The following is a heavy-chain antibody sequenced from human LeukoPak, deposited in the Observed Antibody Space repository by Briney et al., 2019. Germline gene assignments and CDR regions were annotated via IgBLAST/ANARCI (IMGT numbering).Heavy chain of an antibody. V-gene: IGHV1-18*01. CDR2: ISAYNGNT. CDR3: AREIGTYYDFRSGYYTGGYYFDY. CDR1: GYTFTSYG. J-gene: IGHJ4*02. Sequence: VASVKVSCKASGYTFTSYGISWVRQAPGQGLEWMGWISAYNGNTNYAQKLQGRVTMTTDTSTSTAYMELRSLRSDDTAVYYCAREIGTYYDFRSGYYTGGYYFDYWGQGTLVTVSS. D-gene: IGHD3-3*01.